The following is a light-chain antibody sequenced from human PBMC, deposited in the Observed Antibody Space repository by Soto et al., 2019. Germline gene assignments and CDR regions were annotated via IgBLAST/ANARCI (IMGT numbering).Light chain of an antibody. CDR1: QSVRSY. V-gene: IGKV3-11*01. CDR3: QQRSNWPTP. J-gene: IGKJ1*01. Sequence: EIVLPQSPATLSLSPGERATLSCRASQSVRSYLAWYQQKPGQAPRLLIYDASNRAAGIPARFSGSGSGTDFTLTISSLEPEDFAVDYCQQRSNWPTPFGQGTKVEI. CDR2: DAS.